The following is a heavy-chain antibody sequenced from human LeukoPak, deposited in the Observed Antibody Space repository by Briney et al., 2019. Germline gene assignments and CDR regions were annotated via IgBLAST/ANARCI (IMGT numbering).Heavy chain of an antibody. J-gene: IGHJ4*02. CDR1: GFTFSTYA. D-gene: IGHD6-19*01. Sequence: GKSLTLSCAASGFTFSTYAIHWVRQAPGNALEWVAYIRKDGGETYYVDSVKGRFTISRDNAKNSLYLQMNSLRAEDTAVYYCARHTSGQPFDYWGQGTLVTVSS. CDR2: IRKDGGET. CDR3: ARHTSGQPFDY. V-gene: IGHV3-7*03.